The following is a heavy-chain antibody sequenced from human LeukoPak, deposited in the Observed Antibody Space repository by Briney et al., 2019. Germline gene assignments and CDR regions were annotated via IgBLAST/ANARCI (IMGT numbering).Heavy chain of an antibody. D-gene: IGHD4-23*01. J-gene: IGHJ4*02. V-gene: IGHV3-30*18. CDR1: GFTFSSYG. CDR3: AKDKTTVVTAYYFDY. Sequence: PGRSLRLSCAASGFTFSSYGMHWVRQAPGKGLEWVAVISYDGSNKYYADSVKGRFTIPRDNSKNTLYLQMNSLRAEDTAVYYCAKDKTTVVTAYYFDYWGQGTLVTVSS. CDR2: ISYDGSNK.